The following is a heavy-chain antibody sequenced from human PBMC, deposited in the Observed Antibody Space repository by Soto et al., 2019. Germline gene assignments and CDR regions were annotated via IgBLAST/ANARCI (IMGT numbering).Heavy chain of an antibody. D-gene: IGHD3-22*01. CDR2: IIPIIGPA. CDR1: GGTFTYYG. J-gene: IGHJ5*02. CDR3: ARDLGTTIAGPPRRETYGGLDP. Sequence: QVQLVQSGAEVKRPGSSVKLSCKASGGTFTYYGISWVRQAPGQGLEWVGGIIPIIGPATYAQKFQGRLTIPADQSTSTAYMELSSLGSEDTALYYCARDLGTTIAGPPRRETYGGLDPWGQGTLVTVS. V-gene: IGHV1-69*01.